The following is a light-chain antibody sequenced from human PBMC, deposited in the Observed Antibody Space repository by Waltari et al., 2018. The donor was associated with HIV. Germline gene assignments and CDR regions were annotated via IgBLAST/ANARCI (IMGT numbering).Light chain of an antibody. CDR1: YGSVSARNY. Sequence: QTVVTQEPSFSVSPGGTVTLTCGLSYGSVSARNYARWYQQIPGQAPLTLIHSANTRSSGVPGRFSGSSLGNKAALTITGAQADDEADYYCVLNLGRGIVVFGGGTKVTVL. CDR2: SAN. J-gene: IGLJ2*01. V-gene: IGLV8-61*01. CDR3: VLNLGRGIVV.